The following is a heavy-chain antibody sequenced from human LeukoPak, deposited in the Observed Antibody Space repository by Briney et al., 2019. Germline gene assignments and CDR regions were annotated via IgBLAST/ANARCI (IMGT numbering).Heavy chain of an antibody. V-gene: IGHV1-8*01. D-gene: IGHD2-21*01. CDR2: MNPNSGNT. CDR3: ARERRYCGGDCSAFDI. Sequence: ASVKVSCKASGYTFTSYDINWVRQATGQGLEWMGWMNPNSGNTGYAQKFQGRVTMTRNTSISTAYMELSSLRAGDTAVYYCARERRYCGGDCSAFDIWGQGTMVTVSS. J-gene: IGHJ3*02. CDR1: GYTFTSYD.